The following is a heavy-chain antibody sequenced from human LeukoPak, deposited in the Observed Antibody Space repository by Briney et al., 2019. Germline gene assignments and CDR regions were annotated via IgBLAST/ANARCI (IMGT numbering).Heavy chain of an antibody. CDR2: ISGSAGST. Sequence: GGSLRLSCAASGFTFSSYAMSWVRQAPGKGLEWVSVISGSAGSTYYADSVKGRFTISRDNSKNTLYLQMNSLRAEDTAVYYCAELGITMIGGVWGKGTTVTISS. CDR1: GFTFSSYA. V-gene: IGHV3-23*01. CDR3: AELGITMIGGV. D-gene: IGHD3-10*02. J-gene: IGHJ6*04.